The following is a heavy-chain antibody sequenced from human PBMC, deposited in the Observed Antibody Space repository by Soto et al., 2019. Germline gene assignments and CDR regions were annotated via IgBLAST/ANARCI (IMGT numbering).Heavy chain of an antibody. V-gene: IGHV3-53*01. CDR1: GFTVSSNY. CDR3: TTALKNFCSVGSCYVGASSY. Sequence: GGSLRLSCAASGFTVSSNYMSWVRQAPGKGLEWVSVIYSGGSTYYADSVKGRFTISRDNSKNTLYLQMNSLRAEDTAVYYCTTALKNFCSVGSCYVGASSYRGQGTLVTVSS. CDR2: IYSGGST. J-gene: IGHJ4*02. D-gene: IGHD2-15*01.